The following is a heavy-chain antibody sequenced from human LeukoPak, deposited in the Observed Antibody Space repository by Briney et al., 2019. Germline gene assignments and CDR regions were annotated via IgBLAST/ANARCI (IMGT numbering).Heavy chain of an antibody. J-gene: IGHJ4*02. CDR3: AAGGDGLNDY. CDR1: GGSISSHY. V-gene: IGHV4-59*11. Sequence: PSETLSLTCTVSGGSISSHYWSWLRQPPGKGLEWIGYIYYSGSTNYNPSLKSRVTISVDTSKNQFSLKLSSVTAADTAVYYCAAGGDGLNDYWGQGTLVTVSS. D-gene: IGHD2-21*02. CDR2: IYYSGST.